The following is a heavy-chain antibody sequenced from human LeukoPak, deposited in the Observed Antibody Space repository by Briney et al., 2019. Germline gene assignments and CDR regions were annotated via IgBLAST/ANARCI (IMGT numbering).Heavy chain of an antibody. CDR2: IIPIFGTA. V-gene: IGHV1-69*13. CDR1: GGTFSSYA. D-gene: IGHD1-1*01. Sequence: SVKVSCKASGGTFSSYAISWVRQAPGQGLEWMGGIIPIFGTANYAQKFQGRVTITADESTSTAYMELSSLRSEDTAVYYCARITGTTIPDAFDIWGQGTMVTVSS. J-gene: IGHJ3*02. CDR3: ARITGTTIPDAFDI.